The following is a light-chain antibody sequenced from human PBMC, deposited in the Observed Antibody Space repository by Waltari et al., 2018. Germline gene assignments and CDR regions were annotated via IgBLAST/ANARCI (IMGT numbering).Light chain of an antibody. V-gene: IGKV3-20*01. CDR2: GAS. CDR1: QSVSSSY. J-gene: IGKJ3*01. CDR3: QQYGSSPRGFT. Sequence: EIVLTQSPGTLSLSPGERATLSCRASQSVSSSYLAWYQQKPGQAPRLRIYGASSRATGIPDRFSGSGSGTDFTLTISRLEPEDFAVYYCQQYGSSPRGFTFGPGTKVDIK.